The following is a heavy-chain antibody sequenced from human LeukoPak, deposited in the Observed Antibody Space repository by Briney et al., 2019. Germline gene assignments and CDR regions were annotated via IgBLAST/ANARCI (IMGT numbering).Heavy chain of an antibody. V-gene: IGHV4-59*08. J-gene: IGHJ4*02. Sequence: SETLSLTCTVSGCTISSYYWSWIRQPPGKGLEWIGYIYYSGSTNYNPSLKSRVTISVDTSKNQFSLKLSSVTAADTAVYYCARQREMATIIDYWGQGTLVTVSS. D-gene: IGHD5-24*01. CDR3: ARQREMATIIDY. CDR2: IYYSGST. CDR1: GCTISSYY.